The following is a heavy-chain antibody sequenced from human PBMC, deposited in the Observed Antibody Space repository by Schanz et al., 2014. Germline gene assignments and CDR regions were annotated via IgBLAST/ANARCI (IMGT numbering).Heavy chain of an antibody. J-gene: IGHJ6*02. Sequence: QVQLVQSGDEVKKPGASVKVSCKTSGYTFSDYGITWVRQAPGQGLEWMGWISAYNGNTNYTQKFQGRVTMTIDPYTSTAYMELRSLRSDDTAVYYCARGPSQGYSYGHNIGAYYYGMDVWGQGTTVTVSS. D-gene: IGHD5-18*01. CDR3: ARGPSQGYSYGHNIGAYYYGMDV. CDR2: ISAYNGNT. CDR1: GYTFSDYG. V-gene: IGHV1-18*01.